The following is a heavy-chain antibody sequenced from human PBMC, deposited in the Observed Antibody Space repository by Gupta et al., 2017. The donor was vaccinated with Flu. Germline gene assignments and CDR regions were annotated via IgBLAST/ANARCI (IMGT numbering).Heavy chain of an antibody. Sequence: QVRLVQSGTEVKKPGSSVKVSCKASGGTFQSYAIHWVRPAPDQGLEWMGGIIPIFGTPNYAQKFQGRVTITADRSTSTVYMELSRLRSEDTAVYYCVRRPDSLVVTAIIGDAFDMWGQGTMVTVSS. V-gene: IGHV1-69*06. CDR2: IIPIFGTP. J-gene: IGHJ3*02. CDR3: VRRPDSLVVTAIIGDAFDM. CDR1: GGTFQSYA. D-gene: IGHD5-18*01.